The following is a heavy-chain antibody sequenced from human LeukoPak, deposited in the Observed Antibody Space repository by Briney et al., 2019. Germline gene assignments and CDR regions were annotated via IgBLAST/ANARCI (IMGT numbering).Heavy chain of an antibody. D-gene: IGHD3-10*01. Sequence: PGGSLRLSCTVSGFTVSSNSMSWVRQAPGKGLEWVSFIYSGTIHYSDSVKGRFTISRDNSKNTLYLQMNSLRAEDTAVYYCARDRSGPFDSWGQGTLVTVSS. V-gene: IGHV3-53*01. CDR2: IYSGTI. CDR3: ARDRSGPFDS. J-gene: IGHJ4*02. CDR1: GFTVSSNS.